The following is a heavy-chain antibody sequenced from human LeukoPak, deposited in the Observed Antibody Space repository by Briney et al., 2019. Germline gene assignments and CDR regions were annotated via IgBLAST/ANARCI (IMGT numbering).Heavy chain of an antibody. D-gene: IGHD3-10*01. CDR3: AKDSPVLTI. CDR1: GFTFSSYS. V-gene: IGHV3-23*01. Sequence: PGGSLRLSCAASGFTFSSYSMSWVRQAPGKGLEWVSAVTGSGGGTYYADSVKGRFTISRDNSKDTLYLQMNSLRVDDTAVYYCAKDSPVLTIWGQGTMVTVSS. J-gene: IGHJ3*02. CDR2: VTGSGGGT.